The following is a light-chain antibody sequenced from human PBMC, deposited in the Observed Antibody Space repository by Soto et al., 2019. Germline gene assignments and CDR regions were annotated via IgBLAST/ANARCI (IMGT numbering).Light chain of an antibody. J-gene: IGKJ1*01. CDR1: QSVDSSY. Sequence: EIVLTQSPGTLSLSPGERATLSCRASQSVDSSYLAWYQQKPGQPPRLLIYGASSRVTGIPDRFSGSGSGTDFTLTISRLEPEDFAVYYCQQYVGSPSTFGQGTKVEIK. CDR3: QQYVGSPST. V-gene: IGKV3-20*01. CDR2: GAS.